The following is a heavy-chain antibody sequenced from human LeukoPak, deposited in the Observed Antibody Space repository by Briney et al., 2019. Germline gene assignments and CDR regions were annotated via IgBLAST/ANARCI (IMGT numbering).Heavy chain of an antibody. D-gene: IGHD5-18*01. Sequence: PGGSLRLSCAASGFTFSSYAMSWVRQAPGKGLEWVSGISGSGGSTYYADSVKGRFTISRDNSRNTLYLQMNSLRAEDTALYYCAKDRYNTAMVSFDSWGQGTLVTVSS. CDR1: GFTFSSYA. CDR2: ISGSGGST. J-gene: IGHJ4*02. V-gene: IGHV3-23*01. CDR3: AKDRYNTAMVSFDS.